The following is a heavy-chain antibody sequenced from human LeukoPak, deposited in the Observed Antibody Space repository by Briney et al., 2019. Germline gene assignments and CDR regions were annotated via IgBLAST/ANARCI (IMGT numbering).Heavy chain of an antibody. CDR1: GFTFSNYG. Sequence: GGTLRLSCAASGFTFSNYGMSWVRQAPGKGLEWVSYISSSGSTIYYADSVEGRFTISRDNAKNSLYLQMNRLRAEDTAVYYCARDLQFEVVAATHRGIDIWGQGTMVTVSS. V-gene: IGHV3-11*01. CDR2: ISSSGSTI. D-gene: IGHD2-15*01. J-gene: IGHJ3*02. CDR3: ARDLQFEVVAATHRGIDI.